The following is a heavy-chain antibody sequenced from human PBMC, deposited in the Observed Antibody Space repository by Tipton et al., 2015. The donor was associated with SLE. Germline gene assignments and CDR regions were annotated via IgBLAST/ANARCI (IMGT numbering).Heavy chain of an antibody. Sequence: SLRLSCAASGFTFSSYWMSWVRQAPGKGLEWVANIKQDGSEKYYADSVKGRFTISRDNSKNTLYLQMNSLRAEDTAVYYCAKDLADIVVVPAQNWFDPWGQGTLVTVSS. CDR2: IKQDGSEK. J-gene: IGHJ5*02. CDR1: GFTFSSYW. CDR3: AKDLADIVVVPAQNWFDP. D-gene: IGHD2-2*01. V-gene: IGHV3-7*01.